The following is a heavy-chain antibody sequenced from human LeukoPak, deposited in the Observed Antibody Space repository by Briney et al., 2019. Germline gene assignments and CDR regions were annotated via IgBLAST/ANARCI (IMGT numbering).Heavy chain of an antibody. Sequence: GGSLRLSCTVSGFTFGDYAMSRVRQAPGKGLEWVGFIRSKAYGGTTEYAASVKGRFTISRDDSKSIAYLQMNSLKTEDTAVYYCTRAKPHRWLQMIDYWGQGTLVTVSS. CDR2: IRSKAYGGTT. D-gene: IGHD5-24*01. J-gene: IGHJ4*02. V-gene: IGHV3-49*04. CDR3: TRAKPHRWLQMIDY. CDR1: GFTFGDYA.